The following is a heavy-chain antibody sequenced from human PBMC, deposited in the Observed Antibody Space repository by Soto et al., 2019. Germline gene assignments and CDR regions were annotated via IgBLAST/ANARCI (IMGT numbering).Heavy chain of an antibody. V-gene: IGHV1-3*01. CDR1: GYTFTSYA. CDR3: ARDGDSSGYYWTDGAFDI. J-gene: IGHJ3*02. CDR2: INAGNGNT. D-gene: IGHD3-22*01. Sequence: ASVKVSCKASGYTFTSYAMHWVRQAPGQRLEWMGWINAGNGNTKYSQKFQGRVTITRDTSASTAYMELSSLRSEDTAVYYCARDGDSSGYYWTDGAFDIWGQGTMVTVS.